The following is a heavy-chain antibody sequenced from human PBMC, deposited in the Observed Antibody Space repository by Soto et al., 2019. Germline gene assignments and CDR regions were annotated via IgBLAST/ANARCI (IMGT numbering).Heavy chain of an antibody. J-gene: IGHJ6*02. Sequence: GESLKISCKGSGYSFTRYWIGWVRQMPGKGLGWMGIIYPGDSDTRYSPSFQGQVTISADKSFSTAYLQWSSLKASDTAMYYCARTAAAGKYYYGVDVWGQGTTVTVSS. CDR3: ARTAAAGKYYYGVDV. V-gene: IGHV5-51*01. CDR2: IYPGDSDT. D-gene: IGHD6-13*01. CDR1: GYSFTRYW.